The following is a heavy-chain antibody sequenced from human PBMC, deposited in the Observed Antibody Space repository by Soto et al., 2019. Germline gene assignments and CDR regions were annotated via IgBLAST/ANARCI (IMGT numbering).Heavy chain of an antibody. J-gene: IGHJ4*02. V-gene: IGHV3-15*01. CDR3: TTESIAVAGTPYYFDY. D-gene: IGHD6-19*01. CDR2: IKSKTDGGTT. CDR1: GFTFSNAW. Sequence: GGSLRLSCAASGFTFSNAWMSWVRQAPGKGLEWVGRIKSKTDGGTTDCAAPVKGRFTISRDDSKNTLYLQMNSLKTEDTAVYYCTTESIAVAGTPYYFDYWGQGTLVTVSS.